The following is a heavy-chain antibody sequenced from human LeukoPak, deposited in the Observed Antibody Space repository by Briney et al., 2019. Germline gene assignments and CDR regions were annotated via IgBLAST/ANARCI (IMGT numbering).Heavy chain of an antibody. J-gene: IGHJ4*02. Sequence: GGSLRLSCAASGFTFDDYGMSWVRQAPGKGLEWVSGINWNGGSTGYADSVKGRFTISRDNSKNTLYLQMNSLRAEDTAVYYCARRAGDYSHPYDYWGQGTLVTVSS. CDR3: ARRAGDYSHPYDY. CDR1: GFTFDDYG. D-gene: IGHD3-22*01. CDR2: INWNGGST. V-gene: IGHV3-20*04.